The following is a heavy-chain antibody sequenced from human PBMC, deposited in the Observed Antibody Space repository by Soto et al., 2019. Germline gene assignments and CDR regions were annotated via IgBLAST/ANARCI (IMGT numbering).Heavy chain of an antibody. V-gene: IGHV4-31*03. D-gene: IGHD3-22*01. CDR1: GGSISSGVYY. CDR2: IFYSGST. J-gene: IGHJ1*01. Sequence: QVQLQESGPGLVKPSQTLSLTCTVSGGSISSGVYYWSWIRQHPGKGLEWIGYIFYSGSTYYNPSLKSRVTISVDTSKNQFSLQLSSVTAADTAVYYCAIYDSSGSRGFQHWGQGTLITVSS. CDR3: AIYDSSGSRGFQH.